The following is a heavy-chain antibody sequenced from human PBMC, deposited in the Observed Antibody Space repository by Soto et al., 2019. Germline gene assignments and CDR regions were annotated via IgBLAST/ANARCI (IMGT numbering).Heavy chain of an antibody. D-gene: IGHD6-13*01. Sequence: SVKVSCKASGYTFTSYCISWVRQAPGQGLERVGGIVPIYRTADYAQKFQGRVTITADESARTSYMELRSLKSQDTAVYYCVRDSGAKLSSSWGQGTLVTVSS. CDR1: GYTFTSYC. CDR3: VRDSGAKLSSS. V-gene: IGHV1-69*13. CDR2: IVPIYRTA. J-gene: IGHJ4*02.